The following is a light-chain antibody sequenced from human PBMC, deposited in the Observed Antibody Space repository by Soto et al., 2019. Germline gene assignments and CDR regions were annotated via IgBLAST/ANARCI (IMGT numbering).Light chain of an antibody. J-gene: IGKJ4*01. Sequence: EIVMTQSPATLSVSPGERATLSCRASQSVSSNYVAWYQQKPGQTPKVLIYRASSRATGIPDRFSGSGSGTDFTLTISRLEPEDFAMYYCQQYGSSPLTFGGGTKVDIK. V-gene: IGKV3-20*01. CDR2: RAS. CDR3: QQYGSSPLT. CDR1: QSVSSNY.